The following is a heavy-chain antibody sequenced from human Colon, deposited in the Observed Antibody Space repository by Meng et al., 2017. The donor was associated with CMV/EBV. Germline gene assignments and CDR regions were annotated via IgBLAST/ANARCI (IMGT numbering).Heavy chain of an antibody. D-gene: IGHD2-2*02. J-gene: IGHJ5*02. Sequence: GSVSTDSNYWTWIRQPPGKGLEWIGYIYHTGSTNYNPSLKSRVIISLDTSKNQFSLNLSSVTAADTAVYYCARGLSTAILGLNDFDPWGQGTLVTVSS. CDR1: GSVSTDSNY. CDR2: IYHTGST. CDR3: ARGLSTAILGLNDFDP. V-gene: IGHV4-61*01.